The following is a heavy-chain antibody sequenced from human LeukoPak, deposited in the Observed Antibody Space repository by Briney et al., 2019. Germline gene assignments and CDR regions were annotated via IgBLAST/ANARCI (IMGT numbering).Heavy chain of an antibody. D-gene: IGHD5-24*01. CDR2: IYYSGGT. CDR1: GDSISSYY. V-gene: IGHV4-59*08. Sequence: SETLSLTCTVSGDSISSYYWSWIRQPPGKGLEWIGYIYYSGGTDYNPSLKSRVTISVDTSKNQFSLKLRSVTAADTAVYYCARHVTISGPYDAFDIWGQGTMVTVAS. CDR3: ARHVTISGPYDAFDI. J-gene: IGHJ3*02.